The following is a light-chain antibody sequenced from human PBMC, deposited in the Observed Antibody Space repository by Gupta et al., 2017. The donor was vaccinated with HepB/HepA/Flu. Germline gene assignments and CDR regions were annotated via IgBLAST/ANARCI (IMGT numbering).Light chain of an antibody. V-gene: IGKV1-5*03. CDR1: KSISSW. CDR2: KES. J-gene: IGKJ1*01. CDR3: QQFNSYPRA. Sequence: DIQMTQSPSTLSASVGDRVTITCRASKSISSWLAWYQQKPGKAPKLLIYKESSLESAVPSRFSGSGSETEFTLTIIGLQPDDFETYYCQQFNSYPRAFGHEAEVEIK.